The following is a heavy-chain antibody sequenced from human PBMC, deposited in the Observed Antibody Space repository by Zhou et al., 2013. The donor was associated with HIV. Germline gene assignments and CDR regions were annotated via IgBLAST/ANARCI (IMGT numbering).Heavy chain of an antibody. CDR2: IIPVFGTT. CDR3: ARVPSYKPLDF. Sequence: QVRLVQSGTEVKRPGSSVKVSCKASEGTFTSYVISWVRQAPGQGLEWMGWIIPVFGTTKYAQNFQDRVTITADESATTVYMELSSLRSDDMAVYYCARVPSYKPLDFWGQGTLVTVSS. J-gene: IGHJ4*02. CDR1: EGTFTSYV. V-gene: IGHV1-69*13. D-gene: IGHD1-1*01.